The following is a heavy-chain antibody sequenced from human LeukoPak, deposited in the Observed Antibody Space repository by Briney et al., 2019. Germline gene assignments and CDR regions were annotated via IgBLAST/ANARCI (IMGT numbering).Heavy chain of an antibody. J-gene: IGHJ4*02. V-gene: IGHV3-74*01. D-gene: IGHD4-11*01. CDR3: ARDDYNRL. Sequence: QPGVSLRLSCVASGFTLKSYWMHWVRHSPEKGLVWVSRIRFDGSITTYADFVKGRFTISRDNARNTLYLQMNRLRAEDTAVYYCARDDYNRLWGQGTLVTVSS. CDR2: IRFDGSIT. CDR1: GFTLKSYW.